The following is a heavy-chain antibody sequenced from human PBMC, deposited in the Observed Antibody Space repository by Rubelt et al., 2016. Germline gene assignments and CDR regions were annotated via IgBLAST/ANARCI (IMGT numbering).Heavy chain of an antibody. J-gene: IGHJ4*02. CDR3: ARVRSQVRCLLDY. D-gene: IGHD3-3*01. CDR1: GGYISSYY. CDR2: IHYRGIT. V-gene: IGHV4-59*01. Sequence: QVQLQESGPGLVTPSETLSLTCTVSGGYISSYYWSWIRQPPGKGLEWIGSIHYRGITNYNPPLTGRVSISVDTSKNQFSLKLSSGTAADTAVDYCARVRSQVRCLLDYWGQGTLVTVSS.